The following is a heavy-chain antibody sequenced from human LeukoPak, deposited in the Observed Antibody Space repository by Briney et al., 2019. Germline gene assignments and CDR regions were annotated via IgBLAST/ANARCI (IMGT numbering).Heavy chain of an antibody. CDR3: ARADSSIAARLSRSSIFNYYYYMDV. J-gene: IGHJ6*03. CDR2: IKQDGSEK. Sequence: GGSLRLSCVASGLTFSGHWMHWVRQAPGRGLEWVANIKQDGSEKYYVDSVKGRFTISRDNAKNSLYLQMNSLRAEDTAVYYCARADSSIAARLSRSSIFNYYYYMDVRGKGTTVTVSS. D-gene: IGHD6-6*01. CDR1: GLTFSGHW. V-gene: IGHV3-7*01.